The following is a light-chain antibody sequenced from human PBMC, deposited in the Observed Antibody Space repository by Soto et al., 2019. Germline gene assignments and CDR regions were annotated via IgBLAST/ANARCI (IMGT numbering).Light chain of an antibody. J-gene: IGLJ1*01. Sequence: QSALTQPASVSGSPGQSITISCTGTSSDIGSYNLVSWYQQHPGKAPKLIIYVGSKRPSGVSNRFSGSKSGNTASLTISGLQAEDEADYYCCSYTSSSTDVFGTGTKLTVL. CDR3: CSYTSSSTDV. V-gene: IGLV2-14*02. CDR2: VGS. CDR1: SSDIGSYNL.